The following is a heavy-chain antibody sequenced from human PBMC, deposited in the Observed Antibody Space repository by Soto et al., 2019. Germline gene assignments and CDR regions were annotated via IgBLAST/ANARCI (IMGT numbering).Heavy chain of an antibody. V-gene: IGHV1-69*13. J-gene: IGHJ4*02. CDR1: GGTFSNYA. D-gene: IGHD3-22*01. CDR2: TVPIFPTS. CDR3: ARGHYFDSSNYYYVFYYFDY. Sequence: ASVKVSCKASGGTFSNYAISWVRQAPGQGLEWMGGTVPIFPTSNYAQTFQGRVTITADESTSTVYMELSSLRSEDTAVYYCARGHYFDSSNYYYVFYYFDYWGQGTPVTVS.